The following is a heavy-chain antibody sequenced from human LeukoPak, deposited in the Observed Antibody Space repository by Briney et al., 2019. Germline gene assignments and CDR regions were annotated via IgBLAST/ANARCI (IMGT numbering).Heavy chain of an antibody. CDR1: GFTFSSYS. Sequence: GGSLRLSCAASGFTFSSYSMNWVRQAPGKGLEWVSYISTSSSTIYYADSVKGRFTVSRDNAKEALYLQMNSLGAEDTAVYYCASHYCSGGSCYTFDPWGQGTLVTVSS. V-gene: IGHV3-48*04. J-gene: IGHJ5*02. CDR3: ASHYCSGGSCYTFDP. CDR2: ISTSSSTI. D-gene: IGHD2-15*01.